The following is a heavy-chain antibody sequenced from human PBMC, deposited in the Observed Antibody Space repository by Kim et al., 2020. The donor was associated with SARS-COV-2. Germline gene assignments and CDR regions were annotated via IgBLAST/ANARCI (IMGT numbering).Heavy chain of an antibody. J-gene: IGHJ4*02. D-gene: IGHD3-9*01. CDR1: GFTFSSYA. Sequence: GGSLRLSCAASGFTFSSYAMSWVRQAPGKGLEWVSAISGSGGSTYYADSVKGRFTISRDNSKNTLYLQMNSLRAEDTAVYYCAKATRDNYDILTGYYLRFLYFDYWRQGTLVTVSS. V-gene: IGHV3-23*01. CDR3: AKATRDNYDILTGYYLRFLYFDY. CDR2: ISGSGGST.